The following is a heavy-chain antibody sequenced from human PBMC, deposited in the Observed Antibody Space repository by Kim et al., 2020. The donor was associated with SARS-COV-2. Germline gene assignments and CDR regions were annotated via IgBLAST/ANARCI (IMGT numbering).Heavy chain of an antibody. J-gene: IGHJ4*02. CDR1: GDSVNSGGHF. V-gene: IGHV4-61*08. Sequence: SETLSLTCSVSGDSVNSGGHFWSWIRQPPGKGLEWIGYVSHAGKINYNPSLKSRVAISMDTSKNQFSLTLNSVVAADAAVYFCARDAGAVGCFTSYFDHWGPGTLVSVSS. CDR2: VSHAGKI. D-gene: IGHD1-26*01. CDR3: ARDAGAVGCFTSYFDH.